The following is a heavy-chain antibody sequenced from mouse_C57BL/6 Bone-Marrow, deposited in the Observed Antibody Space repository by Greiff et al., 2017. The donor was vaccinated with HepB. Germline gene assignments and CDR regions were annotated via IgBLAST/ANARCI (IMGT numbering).Heavy chain of an antibody. V-gene: IGHV5-16*01. CDR3: AREGPYYYGSSLGYFDV. Sequence: EVHLVESEGGLVQPGSSMKLSCTASGFTFSDYYMAWVRQVPEKGLEWVANINYDGSSTYYLDSLKSRFIISRDNAKNILYLQMSSLKSEDTATYYCAREGPYYYGSSLGYFDVWGTGTTVTVSS. CDR2: INYDGSST. J-gene: IGHJ1*03. D-gene: IGHD1-1*01. CDR1: GFTFSDYY.